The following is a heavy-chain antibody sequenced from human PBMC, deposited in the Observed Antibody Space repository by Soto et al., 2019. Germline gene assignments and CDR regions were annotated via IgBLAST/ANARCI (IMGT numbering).Heavy chain of an antibody. Sequence: SETLSLTCTVSGGSISSGGYYWSWIRQHPGKGLEWIGYIYYSGSTYYNPSLKGRVTISVDTSKNQFSLKLSSVTAADTAVYYCARHSDHILTGYYLDWGQGTLVTVSS. J-gene: IGHJ4*02. CDR1: GGSISSGGYY. CDR2: IYYSGST. D-gene: IGHD3-9*01. V-gene: IGHV4-39*01. CDR3: ARHSDHILTGYYLD.